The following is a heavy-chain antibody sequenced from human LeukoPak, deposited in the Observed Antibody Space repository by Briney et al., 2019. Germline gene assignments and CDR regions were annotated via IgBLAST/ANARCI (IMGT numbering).Heavy chain of an antibody. Sequence: SVKVSCKASGGTFSSYAISWVRQAPGQRLEWMGGIIPIFGTANYAQKFQGRVTITADKSTSTAYMELSSLRSEDTAVYYCARGKNWNDLTFDYWGQGTLVTVSS. CDR2: IIPIFGTA. J-gene: IGHJ4*02. D-gene: IGHD1-1*01. CDR1: GGTFSSYA. V-gene: IGHV1-69*06. CDR3: ARGKNWNDLTFDY.